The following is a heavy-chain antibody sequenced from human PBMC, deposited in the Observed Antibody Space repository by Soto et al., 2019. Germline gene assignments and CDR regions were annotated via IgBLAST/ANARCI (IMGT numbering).Heavy chain of an antibody. D-gene: IGHD2-21*01. Sequence: SETLSLTCAVYGESLSGYYWTWIRQPPGKGLEWIGYIYPGGNTYYSPSLKSRVTIALDTSKSLVSLRLNSVTAADTAVYYCARLVGVAISPWGQGTLVTVSS. CDR1: GESLSGYY. CDR3: ARLVGVAISP. CDR2: IYPGGNT. V-gene: IGHV4-34*01. J-gene: IGHJ4*02.